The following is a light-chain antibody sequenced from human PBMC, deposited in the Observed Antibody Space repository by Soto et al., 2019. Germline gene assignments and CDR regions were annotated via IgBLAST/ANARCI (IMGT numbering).Light chain of an antibody. J-gene: IGKJ5*01. V-gene: IGKV3D-15*01. CDR1: QSVSSN. CDR2: GAS. CDR3: QQYNNWPPLT. Sequence: TQSQGTLSSSPGEIATLSFRAIQSVSSNYLAWYQQKPGQAPRLLIYGASTRATGIPARFSGSGSGTEFILTISSLQSEDFAVYYCQQYNNWPPLTFGQGTRLEI.